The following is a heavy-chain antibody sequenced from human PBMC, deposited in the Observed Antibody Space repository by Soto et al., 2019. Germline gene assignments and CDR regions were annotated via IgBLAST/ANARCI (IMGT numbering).Heavy chain of an antibody. D-gene: IGHD4-17*01. CDR3: VSQRTTVPTQAYFDY. Sequence: SETLSLTCTVSGGSVSSGSYYWGWIRQSPGKGLEWIGSVYYRGRSYSKSSVKSRVTISVDTSKNRFSLSLNSVTASDTAVYFCVSQRTTVPTQAYFDYWGQGTLVTVSS. V-gene: IGHV4-39*01. J-gene: IGHJ4*02. CDR1: GGSVSSGSYY. CDR2: VYYRGRS.